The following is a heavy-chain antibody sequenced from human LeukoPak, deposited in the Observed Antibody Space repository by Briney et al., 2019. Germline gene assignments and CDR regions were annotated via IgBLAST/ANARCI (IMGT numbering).Heavy chain of an antibody. CDR3: ARCGLRDNYGLFDY. Sequence: PGGSLRLSCAASGFTVSSNYMNWVRQAPGKGLEWVSVLYSDDTTYYAESAKGRFTISRDNAKNTLYLQMNNLRAEDTAVYYCARCGLRDNYGLFDYWGQGTLVTVSS. D-gene: IGHD5-24*01. CDR1: GFTVSSNY. V-gene: IGHV3-66*01. CDR2: LYSDDTT. J-gene: IGHJ4*02.